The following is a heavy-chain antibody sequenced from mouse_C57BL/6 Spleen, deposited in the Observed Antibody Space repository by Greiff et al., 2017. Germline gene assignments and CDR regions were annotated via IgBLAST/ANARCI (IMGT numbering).Heavy chain of an antibody. CDR3: ARGGNYFYYARDY. J-gene: IGHJ4*01. CDR2: ISSGGSYT. D-gene: IGHD2-1*01. V-gene: IGHV5-6*01. CDR1: GFTFSSYG. Sequence: EVMPVESGGDLVKPGGSLKLSCAASGFTFSSYGMSWVRQTPDKRLEWVATISSGGSYTYYPDSVKGRFTISRDNAKNALYLQMSSLKSEDTAMYYCARGGNYFYYARDYWGQGTSVTVSS.